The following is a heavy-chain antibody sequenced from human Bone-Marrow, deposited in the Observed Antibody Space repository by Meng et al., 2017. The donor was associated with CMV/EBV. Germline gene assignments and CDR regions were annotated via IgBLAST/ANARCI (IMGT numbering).Heavy chain of an antibody. CDR1: GFTFTNYW. Sequence: GESLKISCAVSGFTFTNYWMTWVRQAPGKGLEWVANINGDGSVKHYVDSVKGRFTMSRDNAKNSVYLQLNGLRAEDTAVYYCAREYWGPEHWGQGTLFTVSS. V-gene: IGHV3-7*01. CDR3: AREYWGPEH. D-gene: IGHD7-27*01. J-gene: IGHJ1*01. CDR2: INGDGSVK.